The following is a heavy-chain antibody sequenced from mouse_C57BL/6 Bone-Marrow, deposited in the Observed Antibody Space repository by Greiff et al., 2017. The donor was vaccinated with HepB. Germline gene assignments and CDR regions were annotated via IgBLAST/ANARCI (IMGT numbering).Heavy chain of an antibody. Sequence: VQLQQSGAELVRPGASVTLSCKASGYTFTDYEMHWVKQTPVHGLEWIGAIDPETGGTAYNQKFKGKAILTADKSSSTAYMELRSLTSEDSAVYYCTRRYYYGSSYPFACWGQGTLVTVSA. D-gene: IGHD1-1*01. CDR3: TRRYYYGSSYPFAC. CDR2: IDPETGGT. J-gene: IGHJ3*01. CDR1: GYTFTDYE. V-gene: IGHV1-15*01.